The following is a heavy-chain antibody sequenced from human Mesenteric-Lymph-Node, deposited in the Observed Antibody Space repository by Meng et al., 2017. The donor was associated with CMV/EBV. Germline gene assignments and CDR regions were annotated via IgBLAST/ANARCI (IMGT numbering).Heavy chain of an antibody. Sequence: CSVSGGSIRSSSCYWGWVRQSPGKGLQWIGSIYYSGSTYYNVSLKSRATISVDTSNNQFSLELTSVTAADTATYYCARHGWLQFFLYWGQGSLVTVSS. V-gene: IGHV4-39*01. D-gene: IGHD5-24*01. CDR1: GGSIRSSSCY. CDR2: IYYSGST. CDR3: ARHGWLQFFLY. J-gene: IGHJ4*02.